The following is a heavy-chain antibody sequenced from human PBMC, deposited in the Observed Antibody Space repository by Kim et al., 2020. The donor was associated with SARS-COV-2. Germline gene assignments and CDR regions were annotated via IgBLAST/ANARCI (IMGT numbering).Heavy chain of an antibody. CDR2: ISGSGGST. CDR1: GFTFSSYA. V-gene: IGHV3-23*01. CDR3: TYYYDSYYGMDV. Sequence: GGSLRLSCAASGFTFSSYAMSWVRQAPGKGLEWVSAISGSGGSTYYADSVKGRFTISRDNSKNTLYLQMNSLRAEDTAVYYCTYYYDSYYGMDVWGQGTTVTVSS. J-gene: IGHJ6*02. D-gene: IGHD3-22*01.